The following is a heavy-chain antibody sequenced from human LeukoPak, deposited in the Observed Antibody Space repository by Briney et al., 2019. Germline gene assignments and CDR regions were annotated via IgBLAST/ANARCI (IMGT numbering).Heavy chain of an antibody. Sequence: GGSLRLSCAASGFTFSTYAMSWVRQAPGKGLEWVSAISDSGGSTHYADSVKDRSTVSRDNSKNTLYLQMNSLRAEDTAVYYCAKERPTTTAFDYWGQGTLVTVSS. V-gene: IGHV3-23*01. D-gene: IGHD1-1*01. J-gene: IGHJ4*02. CDR1: GFTFSTYA. CDR2: ISDSGGST. CDR3: AKERPTTTAFDY.